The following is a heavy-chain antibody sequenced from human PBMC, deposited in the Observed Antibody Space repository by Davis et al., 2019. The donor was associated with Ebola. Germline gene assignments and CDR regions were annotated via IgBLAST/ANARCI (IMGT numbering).Heavy chain of an antibody. V-gene: IGHV3-23*01. D-gene: IGHD3-22*01. CDR3: AKDSPDFYDGSGSHRIGDY. J-gene: IGHJ4*02. Sequence: GGSLRLSCIASGFTFSTFGMSWVRQAPGKGLEWVSLISGSGENTYYADSVKGRFAISRDNSKNTLYLQMSSLRDEDTAMYYCAKDSPDFYDGSGSHRIGDYWGQGALVTVSS. CDR1: GFTFSTFG. CDR2: ISGSGENT.